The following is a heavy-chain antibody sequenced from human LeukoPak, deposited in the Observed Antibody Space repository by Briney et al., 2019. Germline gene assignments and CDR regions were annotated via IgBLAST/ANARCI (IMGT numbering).Heavy chain of an antibody. CDR2: INHSGST. CDR3: ASLPPDYYGSSGAFDY. Sequence: PSETLSLTCAVYGGSFSGYYWSWIRQPPGKGLEWIGEINHSGSTNYNPSLKSRVTISVDTSKNQFSLKLSSVTAADTAVYYCASLPPDYYGSSGAFDYWGQGTLVTVSS. CDR1: GGSFSGYY. D-gene: IGHD3-22*01. J-gene: IGHJ4*02. V-gene: IGHV4-34*01.